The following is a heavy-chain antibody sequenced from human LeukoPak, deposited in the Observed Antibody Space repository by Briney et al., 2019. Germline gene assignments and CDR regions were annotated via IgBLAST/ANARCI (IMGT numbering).Heavy chain of an antibody. CDR2: IIGSGGST. D-gene: IGHD2-2*01. CDR3: ARDSGYCSSTGCYVHYFDY. J-gene: IGHJ4*02. V-gene: IGHV3-23*01. CDR1: GFTFSSYA. Sequence: TGGSLRLSCAASGFTFSSYAMSWVRQAPGKGLEWVSAIIGSGGSTYYADSVKGRFTISRDNSKNTLYLQMNSLRAEDTAVYYCARDSGYCSSTGCYVHYFDYWGQGTLVTVSS.